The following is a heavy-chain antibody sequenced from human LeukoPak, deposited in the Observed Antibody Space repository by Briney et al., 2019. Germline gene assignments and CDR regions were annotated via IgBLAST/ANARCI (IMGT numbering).Heavy chain of an antibody. V-gene: IGHV3-11*01. CDR1: GFTFSDYY. J-gene: IGHJ4*02. CDR2: ISKNGKTI. Sequence: GGSLRLSCAASGFTFSDYYMSCIRQAPGKGLEWRSYISKNGKTIYYADSVKSRFTISRDNAKKSVYLQMNTLRAEDTAVYYCARAGHYDFLSGYPFDYGGQGTLVTASS. CDR3: ARAGHYDFLSGYPFDY. D-gene: IGHD3-9*01.